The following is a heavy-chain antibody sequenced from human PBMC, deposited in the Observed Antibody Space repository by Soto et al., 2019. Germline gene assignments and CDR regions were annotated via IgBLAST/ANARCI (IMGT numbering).Heavy chain of an antibody. CDR3: ARVPGYSSSWYRVPNWFDP. CDR2: INHSGST. D-gene: IGHD6-13*01. Sequence: SETLSLTCAVYGGSFSGYYWSWIRQPPGKGLEWIGEINHSGSTNYNPSLKSRVTTSVDTSKNQFSLKLSSVTAADTAVYYCARVPGYSSSWYRVPNWFDPWGQGTLVTVSS. CDR1: GGSFSGYY. V-gene: IGHV4-34*01. J-gene: IGHJ5*02.